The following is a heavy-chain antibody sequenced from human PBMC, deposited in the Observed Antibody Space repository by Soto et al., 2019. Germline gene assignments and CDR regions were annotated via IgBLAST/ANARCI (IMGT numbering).Heavy chain of an antibody. V-gene: IGHV1-18*04. CDR2: ISAYNGNT. J-gene: IGHJ5*02. D-gene: IGHD1-26*01. CDR3: ARDADGYSGNWFDP. Sequence: GASVKVSCKASGYTFTSYGISWVRQAPGQGLEWMGWISAYNGNTNYAQKLQGRVTMTTDTSTSTAYMELRSLRSDDTAVYYRARDADGYSGNWFDPWGQGTLVTVSS. CDR1: GYTFTSYG.